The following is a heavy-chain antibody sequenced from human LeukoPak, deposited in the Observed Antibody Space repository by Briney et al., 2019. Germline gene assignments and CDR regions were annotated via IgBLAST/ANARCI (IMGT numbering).Heavy chain of an antibody. V-gene: IGHV7-4-1*02. J-gene: IGHJ6*03. D-gene: IGHD6-13*01. CDR1: GYTFTSYA. CDR2: INTNTGNP. Sequence: APVKVSCKASGYTFTSYAMNWVRQAPGQGLEWMGWINTNTGNPTYAQGFTGRFVFSLDTSVSTAYLQISSLKAEDTAVYYCARAAAGIGDYYYYYMDVWGKGTTVTVSS. CDR3: ARAAAGIGDYYYYYMDV.